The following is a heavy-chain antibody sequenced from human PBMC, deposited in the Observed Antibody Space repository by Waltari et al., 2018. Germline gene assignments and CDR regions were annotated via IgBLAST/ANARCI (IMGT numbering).Heavy chain of an antibody. V-gene: IGHV4-34*01. CDR1: GGSFSGYY. CDR2: INHSGST. CDR3: ARGPSHYDVIAAAALLGMDV. D-gene: IGHD6-13*01. Sequence: QVQLQQWGAGLLKPSETLSLTCAVYGGSFSGYYWSWIRQPPGKGLEWIGEINHSGSTNYNPSLKSRVTISVDTSKNQFSLKLSSVTAADTAVYYCARGPSHYDVIAAAALLGMDVWGQGTTVTVSS. J-gene: IGHJ6*02.